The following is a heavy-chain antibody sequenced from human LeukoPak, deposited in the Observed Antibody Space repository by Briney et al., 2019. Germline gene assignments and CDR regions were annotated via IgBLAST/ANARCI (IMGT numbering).Heavy chain of an antibody. CDR1: GDTFSNYD. J-gene: IGHJ4*02. Sequence: GSSVKVSCKASGDTFSNYDVTWVRQAPGQGLEWMGRIIPVFDTAKYAQNFQGRVTMTTDESLSTAYMELYSLRSEDTAVYYCALSAEKQLVYFDFWGQGTLVTVSS. CDR3: ALSAEKQLVYFDF. CDR2: IIPVFDTA. D-gene: IGHD6-13*01. V-gene: IGHV1-69*05.